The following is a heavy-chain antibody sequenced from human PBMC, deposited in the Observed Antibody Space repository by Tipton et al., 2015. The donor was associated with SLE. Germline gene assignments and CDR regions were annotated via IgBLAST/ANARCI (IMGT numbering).Heavy chain of an antibody. D-gene: IGHD3-3*01. CDR2: INHSGST. V-gene: IGHV4-34*01. CDR3: VRSSGYYIDF. J-gene: IGHJ4*02. Sequence: TLSLTCAVYGGSFSGYFWTWIRQPPGKGLEWIGEINHSGSTNYNPSLKRRVTVSVDPSKNQFSLRLSSVTAADTAIYYCVRSSGYYIDFWGQGTLVTVSS. CDR1: GGSFSGYF.